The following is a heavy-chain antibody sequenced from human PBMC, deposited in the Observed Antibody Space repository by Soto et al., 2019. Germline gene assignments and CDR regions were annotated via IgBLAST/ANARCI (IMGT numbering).Heavy chain of an antibody. D-gene: IGHD1-26*01. CDR2: ISGSGGST. V-gene: IGHV3-23*01. Sequence: EVQLLESGGGLVQPGGSLRLSCAASGFTFSSYAMSWVRQAPGKGLEWVSAISGSGGSTFYADSVKGRFTISRDNSKNTLFLQMNSLRAEDTAVYYCAKDRIVGPTNRMYYFDYWGQETLVTVSS. CDR1: GFTFSSYA. CDR3: AKDRIVGPTNRMYYFDY. J-gene: IGHJ4*02.